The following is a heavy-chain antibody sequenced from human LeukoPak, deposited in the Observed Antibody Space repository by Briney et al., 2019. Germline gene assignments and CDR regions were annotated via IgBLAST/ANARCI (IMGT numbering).Heavy chain of an antibody. V-gene: IGHV4-30-2*01. J-gene: IGHJ3*02. Sequence: PSETLSLTCAVSGGSISSGGYSWSWIRQPPGKGLEWIGYIYHSGSTYYDPSLKSRVTISVDRSKNQFSLKLSSVTAADTAVYYCARGDLGGFGVPGAFDIWGQGTMVTVSS. CDR2: IYHSGST. CDR1: GGSISSGGYS. D-gene: IGHD3-10*01. CDR3: ARGDLGGFGVPGAFDI.